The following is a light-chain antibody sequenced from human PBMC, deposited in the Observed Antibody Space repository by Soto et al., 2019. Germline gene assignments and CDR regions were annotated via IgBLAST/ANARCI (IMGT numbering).Light chain of an antibody. J-gene: IGKJ4*01. CDR2: DAS. CDR3: QQRSNWLLT. Sequence: EIVLTQSPATLSLSPGERATLSCRASQSISSYLAWYQQKPGQAPRLLIYDASNRATGIPARFSGSGSGTDFTLTISSLEPEDFAVYYCQQRSNWLLTFGGGTKVEIX. V-gene: IGKV3-11*01. CDR1: QSISSY.